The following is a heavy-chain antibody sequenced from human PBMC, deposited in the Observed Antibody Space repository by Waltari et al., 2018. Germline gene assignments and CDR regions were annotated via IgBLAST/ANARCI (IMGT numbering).Heavy chain of an antibody. J-gene: IGHJ4*02. CDR2: IKPDASDK. CDR3: ARNKLRLDY. Sequence: EVQVVESGGGSVQPGGSRRLSCAASGFPFNSHWMSWVRQAPGKGLEWVANIKPDASDKYYVDSVKGRFTISRDNAKNSLYLQMNSLRAEDTAIYYCARNKLRLDYWGPGTLVTVSS. CDR1: GFPFNSHW. D-gene: IGHD3-10*01. V-gene: IGHV3-7*01.